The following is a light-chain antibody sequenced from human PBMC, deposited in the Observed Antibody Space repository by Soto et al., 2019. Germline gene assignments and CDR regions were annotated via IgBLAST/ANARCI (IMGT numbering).Light chain of an antibody. Sequence: QSVLTQPPSVSGSHGQSVTISCTGTISDVGNYNRVSWYQQPPGTAPKLMIYEVNNRPSGVPDRFSGSKSGNTASLTISGLQAEDEADYYCNSYTTSSTYVFGTGTKVTVL. CDR2: EVN. CDR1: ISDVGNYNR. J-gene: IGLJ1*01. V-gene: IGLV2-18*02. CDR3: NSYTTSSTYV.